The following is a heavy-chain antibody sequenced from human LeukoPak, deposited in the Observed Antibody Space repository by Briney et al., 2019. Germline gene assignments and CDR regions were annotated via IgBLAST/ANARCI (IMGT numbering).Heavy chain of an antibody. J-gene: IGHJ4*02. CDR1: GGSISSGGYY. Sequence: SSETLSLTCTVSGGSISSGGYYWSWIRQHPGKGLEWIGYIYYSGSTYYNPPLKSRVTISVDTSKNQFSLKLSSVTAADTAVYYCARGDLRYFDYWGQGTLVTVSS. CDR3: ARGDLRYFDY. V-gene: IGHV4-31*03. CDR2: IYYSGST.